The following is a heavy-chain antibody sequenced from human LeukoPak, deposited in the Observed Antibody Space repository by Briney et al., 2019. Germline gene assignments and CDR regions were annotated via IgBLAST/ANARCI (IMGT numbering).Heavy chain of an antibody. D-gene: IGHD6-13*01. J-gene: IGHJ4*02. CDR2: ISSSSSYI. V-gene: IGHV3-21*03. CDR3: ARDESFATSSSWADY. CDR1: GFTFSSYG. Sequence: KSGGSLRLSCAAPGFTFSSYGMNWVRQAPGKGLEWVSSISSSSSYIYYADSVKGRFTISRDNAKNSLYLQMNSLRAEDTAVYYCARDESFATSSSWADYWGQGTLVTVSS.